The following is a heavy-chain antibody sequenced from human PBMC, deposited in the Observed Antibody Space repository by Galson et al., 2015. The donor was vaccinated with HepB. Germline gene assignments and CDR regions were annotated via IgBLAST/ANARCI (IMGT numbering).Heavy chain of an antibody. V-gene: IGHV3-74*01. CDR1: RFTFSSYW. Sequence: SLRLSCAASRFTFSSYWMHWVRQAPGKGLVWVSRINSDGSSISYADSVEGRFTISRDNAKNTLYLQMNRLRVEDTAVYYCARWAVLLHDAFDIWGQGTLVTVSS. J-gene: IGHJ3*02. D-gene: IGHD6-19*01. CDR3: ARWAVLLHDAFDI. CDR2: INSDGSSI.